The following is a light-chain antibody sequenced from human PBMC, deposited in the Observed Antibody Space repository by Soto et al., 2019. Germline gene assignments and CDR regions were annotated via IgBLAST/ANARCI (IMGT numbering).Light chain of an antibody. V-gene: IGLV2-8*01. J-gene: IGLJ3*02. CDR1: SSDVGGFNY. Sequence: QSALTQPPSAPGSPGPSVAISCTGTSSDVGGFNYVSWYQQHPGKAPKLMIYEVNKRPPGVPGRFAGSKSGNTASLTVSGLQAEDEGEYYCSSYAGSDDLKFGGGTQLTVL. CDR3: SSYAGSDDLK. CDR2: EVN.